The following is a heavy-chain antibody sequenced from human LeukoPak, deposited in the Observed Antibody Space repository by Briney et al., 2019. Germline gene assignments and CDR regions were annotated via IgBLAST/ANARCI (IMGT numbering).Heavy chain of an antibody. D-gene: IGHD2-2*01. Sequence: GASVKVSCKASGYTFTSYAMHWVRQAPGQGLEWMGIINPSGGSTSYAQKFQGRVTMTRDTSTSTVYMELSSLRSEDTAVYYCARGSAVVAVPAAPDYWGQGTLVTVSS. CDR2: INPSGGST. J-gene: IGHJ4*02. CDR1: GYTFTSYA. V-gene: IGHV1-46*01. CDR3: ARGSAVVAVPAAPDY.